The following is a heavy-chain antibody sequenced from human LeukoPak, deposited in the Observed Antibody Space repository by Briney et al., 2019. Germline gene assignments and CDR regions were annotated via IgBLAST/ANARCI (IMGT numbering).Heavy chain of an antibody. CDR2: IDPSDSYT. CDR1: GYSFTSYW. CDR3: ATLDTATLNAFDI. V-gene: IGHV5-10-1*01. J-gene: IGHJ3*02. Sequence: GESLRISCKGSGYSFTSYWISWVRQMPGKGLEWMGRIDPSDSYTNYSLSFQGHATISADKSISTAYLQWSSLKASDTAMYYCATLDTATLNAFDIWGQGTMVTVSS. D-gene: IGHD5-18*01.